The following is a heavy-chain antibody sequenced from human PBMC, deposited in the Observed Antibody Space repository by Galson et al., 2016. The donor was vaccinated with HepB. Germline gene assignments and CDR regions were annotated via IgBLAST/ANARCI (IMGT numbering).Heavy chain of an antibody. V-gene: IGHV3-7*03. CDR3: ARLDFDNNAARVFDI. CDR1: GFTFSNYW. J-gene: IGHJ3*02. Sequence: SLRLSCAASGFTFSNYWMSWVRQAPGKGLEWVANIKEEKYYVDSVKGRFTVSRDNAKNSLYLQMNSLRVEDTAVYYCARLDFDNNAARVFDIWGQGTTVTVSS. D-gene: IGHD1-14*01. CDR2: IKEEK.